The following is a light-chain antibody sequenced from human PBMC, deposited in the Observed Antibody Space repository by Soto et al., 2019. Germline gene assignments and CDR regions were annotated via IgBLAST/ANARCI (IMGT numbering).Light chain of an antibody. CDR2: KDN. V-gene: IGLV3-27*01. CDR3: FSSADNNQV. CDR1: VLAKKY. Sequence: SYELTQPSSVSVSPGQTARITCSGDVLAKKYARWFQQKPGQAPVLVIYKDNERPSGIPERFSGSSSGTTVTLTISGAQVEDEADYYCFSSADNNQVFGGGTKLTVL. J-gene: IGLJ2*01.